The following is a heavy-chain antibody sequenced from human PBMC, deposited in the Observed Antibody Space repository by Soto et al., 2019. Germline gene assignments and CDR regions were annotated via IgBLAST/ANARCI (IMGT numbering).Heavy chain of an antibody. V-gene: IGHV3-48*01. D-gene: IGHD2-2*01. Sequence: GGSLRLSCAASGFTFSSYSMNWVRQAPGKGLEWVSYISSSSSTIYYADSVKGRFTISRDNAKNSLYLQMNSLRAEDTAVYYCARAGCSSTSCYERIRGVITPFDYWGQGTLVTAPQ. CDR3: ARAGCSSTSCYERIRGVITPFDY. J-gene: IGHJ4*02. CDR1: GFTFSSYS. CDR2: ISSSSSTI.